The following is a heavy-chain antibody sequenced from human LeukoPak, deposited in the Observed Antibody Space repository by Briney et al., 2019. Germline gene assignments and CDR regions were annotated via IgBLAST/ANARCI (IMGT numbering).Heavy chain of an antibody. V-gene: IGHV4-39*01. CDR3: ASVGTYYFDH. CDR2: IYYSGSP. CDR1: GGSISSSSYY. J-gene: IGHJ4*02. Sequence: SETLSLTCTVSGGSISSSSYYWGWIRQPPGKGLEWIGSIYYSGSPYYNPSLKSRVTISVDTSKNQFSLKLASVTAADTAMYYCASVGTYYFDHWGQGALVTVSS. D-gene: IGHD7-27*01.